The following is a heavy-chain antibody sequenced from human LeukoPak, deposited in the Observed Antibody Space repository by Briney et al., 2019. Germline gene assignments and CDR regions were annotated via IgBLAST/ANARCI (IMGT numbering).Heavy chain of an antibody. CDR1: GFPFSNAW. J-gene: IGHJ4*02. CDR2: ISGSGGST. V-gene: IGHV3-23*01. Sequence: PGGSLRLSCATSGFPFSNAWMHWVRQAPGKGLEWVSAISGSGGSTYYADSVKGRFTISRDNSKNTLYLQMNSLRAEDTAVYYCAKDRLAWGSELRGYFDYWGQGTLVTVSS. CDR3: AKDRLAWGSELRGYFDY. D-gene: IGHD7-27*01.